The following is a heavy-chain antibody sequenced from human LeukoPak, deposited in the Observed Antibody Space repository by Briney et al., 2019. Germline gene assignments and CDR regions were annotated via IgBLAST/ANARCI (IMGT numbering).Heavy chain of an antibody. D-gene: IGHD6-13*01. Sequence: SETLSLTCTVSGASISSYYWSWIRQPAGKGLEWIGHIYPSGNTNYNPSHKTRVTISVDKSKNQFSLKLNSVTAADTAVYYCARSDGSSWYYFDFWGQGTLVTVSS. J-gene: IGHJ4*02. CDR3: ARSDGSSWYYFDF. V-gene: IGHV4-4*07. CDR2: IYPSGNT. CDR1: GASISSYY.